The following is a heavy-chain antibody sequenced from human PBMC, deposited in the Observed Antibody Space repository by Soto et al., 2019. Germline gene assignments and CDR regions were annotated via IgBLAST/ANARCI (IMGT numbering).Heavy chain of an antibody. Sequence: SETLSLTCTVSGDSVSSDNYYWTWIRRPPGKGLEWIGYIYSSGSTNYNPSLKSRVTISLDTSSDQFSLKLTSVTAADTAVYYCARDIRGYSRAFDYWGQGTPVTVSS. CDR2: IYSSGST. CDR3: ARDIRGYSRAFDY. J-gene: IGHJ4*02. D-gene: IGHD5-18*01. V-gene: IGHV4-61*01. CDR1: GDSVSSDNYY.